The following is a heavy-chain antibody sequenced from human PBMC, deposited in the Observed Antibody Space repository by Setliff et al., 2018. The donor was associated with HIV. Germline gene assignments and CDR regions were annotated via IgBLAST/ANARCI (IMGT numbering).Heavy chain of an antibody. CDR2: IGYNGAT. Sequence: RFSSYWSSWIRQSPGKGLEWIGYIGYNGATSYNHSLNSRVTLSVDRSQNQFSLKLSSVIAADTAVYFCARWGASGGRPDWHAFDMWGQGTMVTVSS. J-gene: IGHJ3*02. D-gene: IGHD2-15*01. CDR1: RFSSYW. CDR3: ARWGASGGRPDWHAFDM. V-gene: IGHV4-61*01.